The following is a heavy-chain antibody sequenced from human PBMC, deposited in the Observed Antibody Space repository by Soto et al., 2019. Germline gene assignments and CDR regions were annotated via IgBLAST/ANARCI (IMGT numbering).Heavy chain of an antibody. D-gene: IGHD1-26*01. CDR2: IIPIFGTA. CDR3: ARVGSQVGATMMDRHYYYGMEV. J-gene: IGHJ6*02. V-gene: IGHV1-69*13. CDR1: GGTFSSYA. Sequence: SVKFSCKASGGTFSSYAISWVRQAPGQGLEWMGGIIPIFGTANYAQKFQGRVTITADESTSTAYMELSSLRSEDTAVYYCARVGSQVGATMMDRHYYYGMEVWGQGTTVTVS.